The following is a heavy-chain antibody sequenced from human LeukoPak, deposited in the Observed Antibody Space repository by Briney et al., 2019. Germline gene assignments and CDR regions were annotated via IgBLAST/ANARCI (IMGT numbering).Heavy chain of an antibody. CDR2: IYYSENT. Sequence: SETLSLTCTVSGYSISSYYWSWIRQPPGKGLEWIGYIYYSENTNYNPSLKSRVTISVDTSKNQFSLKLSSVPAADTAVYYCARSTQTEIDYWGQGTLVTVSS. V-gene: IGHV4-59*01. J-gene: IGHJ4*02. CDR3: ARSTQTEIDY. CDR1: GYSISSYY.